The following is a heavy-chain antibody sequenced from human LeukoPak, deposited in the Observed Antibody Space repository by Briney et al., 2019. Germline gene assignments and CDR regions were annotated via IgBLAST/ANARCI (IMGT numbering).Heavy chain of an antibody. CDR3: ARAGGGYYDYYFDY. Sequence: PGGSLRLSCAASGFTFSSYAMHWARQAPGKGLEWVAVISYDGSNKYYADSVKGRFTISRDNSKNTLYLQMNSLRAEDTAVYYCARAGGGYYDYYFDYWGQGTLVTVAS. CDR1: GFTFSSYA. J-gene: IGHJ4*02. CDR2: ISYDGSNK. D-gene: IGHD3-22*01. V-gene: IGHV3-30-3*01.